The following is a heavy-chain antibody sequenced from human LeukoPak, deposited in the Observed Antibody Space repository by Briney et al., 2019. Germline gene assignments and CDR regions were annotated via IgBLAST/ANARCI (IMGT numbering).Heavy chain of an antibody. Sequence: SESLSLTCAVYGGTFSGYYWNWIRQSPGKGQDWIGEINQSGSTSYNPSLKSRVTISVDTSKNHFSLKVSSVTAADTAVYYCARRWNARLYNWFDPWGQGTLVTVSS. V-gene: IGHV4-34*01. J-gene: IGHJ5*02. D-gene: IGHD1-1*01. CDR3: ARRWNARLYNWFDP. CDR1: GGTFSGYY. CDR2: INQSGST.